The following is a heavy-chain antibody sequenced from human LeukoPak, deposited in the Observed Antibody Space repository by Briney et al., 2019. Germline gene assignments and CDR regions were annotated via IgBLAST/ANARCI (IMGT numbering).Heavy chain of an antibody. J-gene: IGHJ4*02. CDR2: ISAYNGNT. CDR3: ARDETDRVYCSGGSCSHFDY. Sequence: ASVKVSCKASGYTFTSYGISWVRQAPGQGLEWMGWISAYNGNTNYAQKLQGRVTMTTDTSTSTAYMELRSLRSDDTAVYYCARDETDRVYCSGGSCSHFDYWGQGTLVTVSS. V-gene: IGHV1-18*01. D-gene: IGHD2-15*01. CDR1: GYTFTSYG.